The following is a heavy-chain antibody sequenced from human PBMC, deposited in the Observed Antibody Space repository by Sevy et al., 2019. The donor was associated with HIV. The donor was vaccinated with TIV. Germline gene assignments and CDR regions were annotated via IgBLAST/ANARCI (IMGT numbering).Heavy chain of an antibody. Sequence: GGSLRLSCAASGFSLRTSWMSWVRQAPGKGLEWVANINKDGSQKYYVDSVKGRFTISRDNAKASLFLQMSGLTTDDRAIYYCAADPGRALGGGGCSGGMDVWGHGTKVTVSS. CDR1: GFSLRTSW. V-gene: IGHV3-7*01. CDR2: INKDGSQK. CDR3: AADPGRALGGGGCSGGMDV. J-gene: IGHJ6*02. D-gene: IGHD2-21*01.